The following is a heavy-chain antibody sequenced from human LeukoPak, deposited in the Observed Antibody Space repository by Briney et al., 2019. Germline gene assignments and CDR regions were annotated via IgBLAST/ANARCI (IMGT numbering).Heavy chain of an antibody. CDR3: ASSKFDTSSSFDY. CDR2: IKQDGSEK. J-gene: IGHJ4*02. Sequence: GGSLRLSCAASGFTFSSYWMSWVRQALGKGLEWVANIKQDGSEKYYVDSVKGRFTISRDNAKNSLYLQMNSLRAEDTAVYYCASSKFDTSSSFDYWGQGTLVTVSS. D-gene: IGHD3-16*01. V-gene: IGHV3-7*03. CDR1: GFTFSSYW.